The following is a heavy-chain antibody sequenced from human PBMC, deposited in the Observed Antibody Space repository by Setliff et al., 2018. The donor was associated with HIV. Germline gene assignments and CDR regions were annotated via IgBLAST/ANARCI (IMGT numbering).Heavy chain of an antibody. J-gene: IGHJ4*02. CDR2: INTNTGNP. D-gene: IGHD6-13*01. CDR3: ARGVSSSWYLKVGYYFDY. V-gene: IGHV7-4-1*02. Sequence: GASVKVSCKASGYTFINYAMNWVRQAPGQGLEWMGWINTNTGNPTYAQGFTGRFVFSLDTSVSTASLHIISLKAEDTAVYYCARGVSSSWYLKVGYYFDYWGQGTLVTVSS. CDR1: GYTFINYA.